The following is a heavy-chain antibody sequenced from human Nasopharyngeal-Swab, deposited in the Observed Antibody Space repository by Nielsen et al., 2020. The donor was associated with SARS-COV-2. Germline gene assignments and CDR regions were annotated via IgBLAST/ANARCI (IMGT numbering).Heavy chain of an antibody. J-gene: IGHJ6*02. V-gene: IGHV1-18*01. CDR1: GYTFTSYG. CDR3: ARESETYSSGWYGARWRNYYYYGMDV. CDR2: ISAYNGNT. Sequence: ASVKVSCKASGYTFTSYGISWVRQAPGQGLEWMGWISAYNGNTNYAQKLQGRVTMTTDTSTSTAYMELRSLRSDDTAVYYCARESETYSSGWYGARWRNYYYYGMDVWGQGTTVTVSS. D-gene: IGHD6-19*01.